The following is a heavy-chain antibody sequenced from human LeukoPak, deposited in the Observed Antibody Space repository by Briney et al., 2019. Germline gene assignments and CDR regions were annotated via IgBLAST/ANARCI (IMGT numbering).Heavy chain of an antibody. V-gene: IGHV1-2*02. Sequence: ASVKVSCKASGYTFNGYYIHWVRQAPGQGLEWLGWINPNSGGTNYAQKFQGRVTWTRDTSISTAYMELSRLRSDDTAVYYCARESAAGAQYFHHWGQGTLVIVSS. CDR3: ARESAAGAQYFHH. D-gene: IGHD6-25*01. CDR2: INPNSGGT. J-gene: IGHJ1*01. CDR1: GYTFNGYY.